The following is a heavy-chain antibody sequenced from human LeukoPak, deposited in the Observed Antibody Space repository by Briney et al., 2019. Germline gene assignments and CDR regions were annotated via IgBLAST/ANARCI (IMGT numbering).Heavy chain of an antibody. V-gene: IGHV3-7*01. Sequence: GSLRLSCAASGFTFDDYGMSWVRQAPGKGLEWVANIKQDGSEKYYVDSVKGRFTISRDNAKNSLYLQMNSLRAEDTAVYYCARATYQLPEPASDYWGQGTLVTVSS. CDR1: GFTFDDYG. CDR3: ARATYQLPEPASDY. D-gene: IGHD2-2*01. J-gene: IGHJ4*02. CDR2: IKQDGSEK.